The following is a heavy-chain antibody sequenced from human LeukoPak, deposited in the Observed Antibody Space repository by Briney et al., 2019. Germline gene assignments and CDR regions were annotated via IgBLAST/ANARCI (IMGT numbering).Heavy chain of an antibody. CDR1: GFTFSSYE. CDR3: ARESIAVAGAPFGY. D-gene: IGHD6-19*01. CDR2: ISSGSTI. Sequence: GGSLRLSCAASGFTFSSYEMNWVRQAPGKGLEWVSYISSGSTIYDADSVKGRFTISRDNAKNSLYLQMNSLRAEDTAVYYCARESIAVAGAPFGYWGQGTLVTVSS. V-gene: IGHV3-48*03. J-gene: IGHJ4*02.